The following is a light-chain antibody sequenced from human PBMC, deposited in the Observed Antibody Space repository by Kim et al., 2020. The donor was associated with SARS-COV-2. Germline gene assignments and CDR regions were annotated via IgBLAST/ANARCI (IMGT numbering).Light chain of an antibody. CDR1: QSLNSN. CDR2: CAS. J-gene: IGKJ2*03. V-gene: IGKV3-15*01. Sequence: VSPGERATLSCRASQSLNSNFAWFQQKSGQAPSLLIYCASSRTPGVPARFSGGGSGTEFTLTITSLQSEDFAVYYCQQFHNWPLYSFGQGTKLEI. CDR3: QQFHNWPLYS.